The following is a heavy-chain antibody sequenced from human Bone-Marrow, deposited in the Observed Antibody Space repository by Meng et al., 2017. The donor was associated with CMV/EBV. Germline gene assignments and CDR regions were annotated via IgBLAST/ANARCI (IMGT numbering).Heavy chain of an antibody. J-gene: IGHJ2*01. D-gene: IGHD4-11*01. V-gene: IGHV3-7*01. CDR3: ARDRGMTTKTFGYFDL. CDR1: GFTFSSYW. CDR2: IKQDGSEK. Sequence: GESLKISCAASGFTFSSYWMSWVRQAPGKGLEWVANIKQDGSEKYYVDSVKGRFTISRDNAKNSLFLQMNSLRAEDTAVYYCARDRGMTTKTFGYFDLWGRGTLVTVSS.